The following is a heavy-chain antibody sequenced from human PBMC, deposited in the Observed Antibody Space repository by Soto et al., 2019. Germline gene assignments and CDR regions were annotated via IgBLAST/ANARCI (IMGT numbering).Heavy chain of an antibody. Sequence: ASVKVSFKASGYTFTSYGISWLRQAPGQGLEWMGWISAYNGNTNYAQKLQGRVTMTTDTSTSTAYMELRSLRSDDTAVYYCARVVGDIVVVVAATPGVGKNWFDPWGQGTLVTVSS. J-gene: IGHJ5*02. CDR3: ARVVGDIVVVVAATPGVGKNWFDP. V-gene: IGHV1-18*01. CDR1: GYTFTSYG. D-gene: IGHD2-15*01. CDR2: ISAYNGNT.